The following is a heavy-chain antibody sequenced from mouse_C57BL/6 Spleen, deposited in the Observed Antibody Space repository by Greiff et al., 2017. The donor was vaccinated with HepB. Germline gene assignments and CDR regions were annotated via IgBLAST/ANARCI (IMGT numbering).Heavy chain of an antibody. CDR1: GFTFTDYY. Sequence: EVQLVESGGGLVQPGGSLSLSCAASGFTFTDYYMSWVRQPPGKALEWLGFIRNKANGYTTEYSASVKGRFTISRDNSQSILYLQMNALRAEDSATYYCARITTVVNFDYWGQGTTLTVSS. CDR2: IRNKANGYTT. J-gene: IGHJ2*01. D-gene: IGHD1-1*01. V-gene: IGHV7-3*01. CDR3: ARITTVVNFDY.